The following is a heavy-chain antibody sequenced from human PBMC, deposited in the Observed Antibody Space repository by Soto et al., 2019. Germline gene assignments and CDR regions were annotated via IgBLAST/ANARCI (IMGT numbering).Heavy chain of an antibody. CDR2: MNPNSGNT. D-gene: IGHD7-27*01. V-gene: IGHV1-8*01. CDR3: ASLPWANYYYYGMDV. J-gene: IGHJ6*02. Sequence: GASVKVSCKASGYTFTSYDINWVRQATGQRLEWMGWMNPNSGNTGYAQKFQGRVTMTGNTSISTAYMELSSLRSEDTAVYYCASLPWANYYYYGMDVWGQGTTVTVSS. CDR1: GYTFTSYD.